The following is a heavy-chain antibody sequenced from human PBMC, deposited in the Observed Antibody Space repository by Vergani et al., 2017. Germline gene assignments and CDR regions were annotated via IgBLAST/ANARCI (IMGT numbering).Heavy chain of an antibody. Sequence: EVQLVQSGAEVKKPGESLTISCKGSGYSFTSYWIGWVRQMPGKGLEWMGIIYPGDSDTRYSPSFQGQVTISADKSINTAYLQWSSLKASDTAMYYCARTRATAAAGNSYYYYGMDVWGQGTTVTVSS. J-gene: IGHJ6*02. CDR3: ARTRATAAAGNSYYYYGMDV. V-gene: IGHV5-51*01. CDR1: GYSFTSYW. CDR2: IYPGDSDT. D-gene: IGHD6-13*01.